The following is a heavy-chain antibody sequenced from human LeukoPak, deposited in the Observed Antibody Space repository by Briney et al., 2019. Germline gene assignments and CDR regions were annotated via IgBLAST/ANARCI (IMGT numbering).Heavy chain of an antibody. CDR2: ISSTGSYI. D-gene: IGHD1-20*01. CDR1: GFNLASYM. Sequence: GGTLRLSCAASGFNLASYMLNWVRQAPGKGLEWVSSISSTGSYIYYADSVKGRFSISKDNAKNALYLQMNSLRVEDTAVYYCVPLNWNPPGDFDRWGQGTLVTVSS. V-gene: IGHV3-21*01. J-gene: IGHJ4*02. CDR3: VPLNWNPPGDFDR.